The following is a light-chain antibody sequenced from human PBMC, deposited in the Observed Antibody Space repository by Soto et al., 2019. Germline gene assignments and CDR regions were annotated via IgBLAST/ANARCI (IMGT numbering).Light chain of an antibody. Sequence: EIQMTQSPSSLSASVGDRATITCRASQGISNYLAWYQQKPGILPKLVIYGASALHSGVPTPFSGSGCGTYFPLTSSRLQPEDVATYYCQTYNSAPLTFGGGTRVEIK. V-gene: IGKV1-27*01. CDR1: QGISNY. CDR3: QTYNSAPLT. CDR2: GAS. J-gene: IGKJ4*01.